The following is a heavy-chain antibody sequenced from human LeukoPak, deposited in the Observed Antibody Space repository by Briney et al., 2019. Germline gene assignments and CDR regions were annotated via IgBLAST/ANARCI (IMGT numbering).Heavy chain of an antibody. CDR2: ISYDGSNK. CDR1: GFTFSSYG. CDR3: ARGGSSWYGFDY. J-gene: IGHJ4*02. Sequence: GGSLRLSCAASGFTFSSYGMHWVRQAPGKGLEWVAVISYDGSNKYYADSVKGRFTISRDNSKNTLYLQMNSLRAEDTAVYYCARGGSSWYGFDYWGQGTLVTVSS. D-gene: IGHD2-15*01. V-gene: IGHV3-30*03.